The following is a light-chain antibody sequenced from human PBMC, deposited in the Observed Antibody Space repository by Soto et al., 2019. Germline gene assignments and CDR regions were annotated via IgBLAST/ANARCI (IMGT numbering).Light chain of an antibody. CDR3: QHYGSSPWT. CDR1: QTVGSTY. Sequence: EIVLTQSPATLSLARGERATLSCGASQTVGSTYLAWYQQKPGLAPRLLIYDASSRATGIPDRFSGSGSGTDFTLTISRLEPEDFAVYYCQHYGSSPWTFGQGTKVEIK. J-gene: IGKJ1*01. V-gene: IGKV3D-20*01. CDR2: DAS.